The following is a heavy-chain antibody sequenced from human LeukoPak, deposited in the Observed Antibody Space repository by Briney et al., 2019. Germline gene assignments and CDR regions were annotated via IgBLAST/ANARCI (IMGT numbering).Heavy chain of an antibody. V-gene: IGHV3-21*01. CDR1: GFTFSSYN. Sequence: GGSLRLSCAASGFTFSSYNMNWVRQAPGKGLEWVSSITSSSTYIYYTDSVKGRFTISRDNAKNSLYLQMNSLRAEDTAVYYCARDYGDLLEYFDPWGQGTLVTVSS. CDR2: ITSSSTYI. D-gene: IGHD4-17*01. CDR3: ARDYGDLLEYFDP. J-gene: IGHJ5*02.